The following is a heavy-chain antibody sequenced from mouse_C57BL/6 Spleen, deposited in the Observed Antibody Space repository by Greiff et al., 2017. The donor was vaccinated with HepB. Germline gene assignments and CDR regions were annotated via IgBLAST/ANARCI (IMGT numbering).Heavy chain of an antibody. D-gene: IGHD2-2*01. J-gene: IGHJ1*03. CDR1: GYTFTSYW. V-gene: IGHV1-55*01. Sequence: QVQLQQPGAELVKPGASVKMSCKASGYTFTSYWITWVKQRPGQGLEWIGDIYPGSGSTNYNEKFKSKATLTVDTSSSTAYMQLSSLTSEDSAVYYCARKGYDVSYWYFDVWGTGTTVTVSS. CDR2: IYPGSGST. CDR3: ARKGYDVSYWYFDV.